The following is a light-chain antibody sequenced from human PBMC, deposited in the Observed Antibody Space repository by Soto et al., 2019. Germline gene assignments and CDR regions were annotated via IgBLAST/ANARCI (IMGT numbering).Light chain of an antibody. Sequence: DIVLTQSPVSLPVTPGEPASISCRSSQSLLHSNGYNYLDWYLQKPGQSPQLLIYLGSNRASGVPDRFTGSGSGTDFSLKISRVEAEDVGVYHCMQTRENPITFGQGTRLEI. CDR2: LGS. V-gene: IGKV2-28*01. CDR1: QSLLHSNGYNY. CDR3: MQTRENPIT. J-gene: IGKJ5*01.